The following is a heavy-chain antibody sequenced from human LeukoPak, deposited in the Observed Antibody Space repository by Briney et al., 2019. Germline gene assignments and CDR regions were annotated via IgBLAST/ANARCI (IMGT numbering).Heavy chain of an antibody. J-gene: IGHJ3*02. Sequence: GASVKVSCKASGGTFSSYAISWVRQAPGQGLEWMGGIIPVFGTANYAQKFQGRVTITADKSTSTAYMELSSLRSEDTAVYYCARAWVISRLGDAFDIWGQGTMVTVSS. CDR2: IIPVFGTA. CDR1: GGTFSSYA. D-gene: IGHD7-27*01. V-gene: IGHV1-69*06. CDR3: ARAWVISRLGDAFDI.